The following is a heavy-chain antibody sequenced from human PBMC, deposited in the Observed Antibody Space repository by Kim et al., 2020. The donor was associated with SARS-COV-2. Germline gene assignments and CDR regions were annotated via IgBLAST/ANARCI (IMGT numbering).Heavy chain of an antibody. Sequence: GGSLRLSCAASGFTFDDYAMHWVRQAPGKGLEWVSLISGDGGSTYYADSVKGRFTISRDNSKNSLYLQMNSLRTEDTALYYCAKGAYYYDSSGYYYGDYWGQGTLVTVSS. CDR1: GFTFDDYA. CDR3: AKGAYYYDSSGYYYGDY. D-gene: IGHD3-22*01. J-gene: IGHJ4*02. V-gene: IGHV3-43*02. CDR2: ISGDGGST.